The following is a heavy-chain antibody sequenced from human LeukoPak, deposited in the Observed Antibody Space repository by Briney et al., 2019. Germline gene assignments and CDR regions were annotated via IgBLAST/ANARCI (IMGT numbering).Heavy chain of an antibody. CDR3: PRVGYSGYEHY. CDR1: VFIFSSYC. D-gene: IGHD5-12*01. J-gene: IGHJ4*02. CDR2: IKQDGSEK. V-gene: IGHV3-7*01. Sequence: GGSLSLSCAASVFIFSSYCVSWLRQAPGKGLEWLANIKQDGSEKYYVDSVKGRFTISRDNAKNSLYLQMNSQRAEDTAVYYFPRVGYSGYEHYWDQGTLVTVSS.